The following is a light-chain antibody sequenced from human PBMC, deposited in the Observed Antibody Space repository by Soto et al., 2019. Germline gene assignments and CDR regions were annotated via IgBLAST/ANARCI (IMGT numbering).Light chain of an antibody. J-gene: IGKJ2*01. Sequence: DTVMTQSPLSLPVTLGQPASISCRSGQSLVYSDGNTYLSWYHHRPGHSPRRLIYTVSTRDSGVPDRFSGSGSGTDFTLKLSRVEAEDVGVYFCMLATHWPYTFGQGTKLEIK. CDR1: QSLVYSDGNTY. V-gene: IGKV2-30*01. CDR3: MLATHWPYT. CDR2: TVS.